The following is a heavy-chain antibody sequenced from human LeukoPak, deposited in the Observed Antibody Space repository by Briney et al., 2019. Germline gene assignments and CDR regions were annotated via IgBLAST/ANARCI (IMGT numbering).Heavy chain of an antibody. CDR1: GFTFSSYA. CDR3: AKDLGDCSSTSCPGGY. D-gene: IGHD2-2*01. J-gene: IGHJ4*02. V-gene: IGHV3-23*01. CDR2: ISGSGGST. Sequence: GGSLRLSCAASGFTFSSYAMSWVRQAPGKGLEWVSAISGSGGSTYYADSVKGRFTISRDNSKNTLYLQMNSLRAEDTAVYYCAKDLGDCSSTSCPGGYWGQGTLVTVSS.